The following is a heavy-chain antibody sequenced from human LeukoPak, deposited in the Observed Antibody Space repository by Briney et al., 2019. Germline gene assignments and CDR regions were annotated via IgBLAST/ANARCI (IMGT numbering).Heavy chain of an antibody. J-gene: IGHJ4*02. CDR2: FDPGDGET. D-gene: IGHD3-10*01. CDR1: GYTLTGLS. Sequence: ASVKVSCKVSGYTLTGLSMHWVRQAPGKGLEWMGGFDPGDGETIYAQKFQGRVTMTEDTSTDTAYMELSSLRSEDTAVYYCATGYGPMVQGVIIYYWGQGTLVTISS. V-gene: IGHV1-24*01. CDR3: ATGYGPMVQGVIIYY.